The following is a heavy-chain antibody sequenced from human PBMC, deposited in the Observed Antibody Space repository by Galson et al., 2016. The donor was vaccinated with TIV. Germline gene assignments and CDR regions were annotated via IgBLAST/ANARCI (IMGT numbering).Heavy chain of an antibody. CDR1: GGSINSDLYY. CDR2: IYYTGST. J-gene: IGHJ3*02. Sequence: LTCTVSGGSINSDLYYWAWIRQPPGKGLEWIATIYYTGSTYYNPSLKSRVSISMDTPKNQFSLKLSSVTAADTAVYYCARRTHYDSSGYSDAFDIWGQGTMVPVSS. V-gene: IGHV4-39*01. D-gene: IGHD3-22*01. CDR3: ARRTHYDSSGYSDAFDI.